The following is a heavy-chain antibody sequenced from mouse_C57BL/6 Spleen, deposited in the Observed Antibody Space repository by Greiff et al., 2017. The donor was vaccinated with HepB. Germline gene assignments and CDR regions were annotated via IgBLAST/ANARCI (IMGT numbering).Heavy chain of an antibody. D-gene: IGHD3-2*02. CDR3: AREDERLRLPWFAY. CDR1: GYAFTNYL. J-gene: IGHJ3*01. V-gene: IGHV1-54*01. CDR2: INPGSGGT. Sequence: QVQLKQSGAELVRPGTSVKVSCKASGYAFTNYLIEWVKQRPGQGLEWIGVINPGSGGTNYNEKFKGKATLTADKSSSTAYMQLSSLTSEDSAVYFCAREDERLRLPWFAYWGQGTLVTVSA.